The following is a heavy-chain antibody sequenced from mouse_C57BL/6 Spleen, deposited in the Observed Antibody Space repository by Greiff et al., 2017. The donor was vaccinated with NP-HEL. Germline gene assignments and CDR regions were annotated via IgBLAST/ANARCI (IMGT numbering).Heavy chain of an antibody. V-gene: IGHV1-19*01. J-gene: IGHJ2*01. CDR2: INPYNGGT. CDR1: GYTFTDYY. Sequence: EVQLHQSGPVLVKPGASVKMSCKASGYTFTDYYMNWVKQSHGKSLEWIGVINPYNGGTSYNQKFKGKATLTVDKSSSTAYMELNSLTSEDSAVYYCARWDTTAEDRVYWGQGTTLTVSS. CDR3: ARWDTTAEDRVY. D-gene: IGHD1-2*01.